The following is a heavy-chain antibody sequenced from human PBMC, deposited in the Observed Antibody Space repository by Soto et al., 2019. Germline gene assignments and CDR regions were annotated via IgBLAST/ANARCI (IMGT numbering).Heavy chain of an antibody. Sequence: QVQLVQSGAEVKKPGASVKVSCKASGYTFTSYAMHWVRQAPGQRLEWMGWINAGNGNTKYSQKFQGRVTITTDTSASTAYMELSSLRSEDTAVYYCARGGSLESASEPWGRGTLVTVSS. CDR1: GYTFTSYA. CDR2: INAGNGNT. D-gene: IGHD1-26*01. J-gene: IGHJ2*01. V-gene: IGHV1-3*01. CDR3: ARGGSLESASEP.